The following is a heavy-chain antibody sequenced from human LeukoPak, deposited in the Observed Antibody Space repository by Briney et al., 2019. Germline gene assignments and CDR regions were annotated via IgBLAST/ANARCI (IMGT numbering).Heavy chain of an antibody. CDR2: ITGNDDRT. D-gene: IGHD3-22*01. V-gene: IGHV3-23*01. J-gene: IGHJ4*02. CDR1: GFTFSSAA. Sequence: GGSLRLSCAASGFTFSSAAMTWVRQAPGQGLEWVSTITGNDDRTYYADSVKGRFTISRDYSRNTLHLQMNSLRTEDTAIYYCAKGPKLGSGYHPDYWGQGTLVTVSS. CDR3: AKGPKLGSGYHPDY.